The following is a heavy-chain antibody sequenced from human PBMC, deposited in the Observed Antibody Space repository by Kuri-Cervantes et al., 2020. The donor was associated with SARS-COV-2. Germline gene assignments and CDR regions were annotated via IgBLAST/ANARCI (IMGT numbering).Heavy chain of an antibody. J-gene: IGHJ1*01. CDR3: ARGGVWSSSSAEYFQH. V-gene: IGHV1-58*02. Sequence: SVKVSCKASGFTFTSPAMQWVRQARGQRLEWIGWIVVGSGNTNYAQKFQGRVTITTDESTSTAYMELSSLRSEDTAVYYCARGGVWSSSSAEYFQHWGQGTLVTVSS. D-gene: IGHD6-6*01. CDR2: IVVGSGNT. CDR1: GFTFTSPA.